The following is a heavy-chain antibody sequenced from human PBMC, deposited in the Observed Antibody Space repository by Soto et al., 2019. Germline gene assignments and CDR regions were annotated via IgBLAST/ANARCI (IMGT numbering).Heavy chain of an antibody. J-gene: IGHJ6*02. CDR2: ISASSTNI. CDR1: GFSFGRYA. Sequence: PGGSLRLSCAATGFSFGRYAMNWVRQPPGKGLEWVAYISASSTNIDYADSVKGRFTVSRDNAKNSLYLQMNSLRDEDTAVYYCARPEYSSSSYGMDVWGQGTTVTVSS. D-gene: IGHD6-6*01. V-gene: IGHV3-48*02. CDR3: ARPEYSSSSYGMDV.